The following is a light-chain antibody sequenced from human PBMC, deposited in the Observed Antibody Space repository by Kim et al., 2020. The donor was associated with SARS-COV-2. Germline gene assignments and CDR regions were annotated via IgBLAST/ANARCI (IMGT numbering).Light chain of an antibody. J-gene: IGLJ2*01. V-gene: IGLV3-19*01. Sequence: SSELTQDPAVSVALGQTVRITCQGDSLRSYYASWYQQKPGQAPVLVIYGKNNRPSGIPDRFSGSSSGNTASLTITGAPAEDEADYYCNSRDSSGNHLVFG. CDR2: GKN. CDR3: NSRDSSGNHLV. CDR1: SLRSYY.